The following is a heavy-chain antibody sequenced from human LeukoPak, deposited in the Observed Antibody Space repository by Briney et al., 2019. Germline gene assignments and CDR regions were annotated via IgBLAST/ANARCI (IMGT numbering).Heavy chain of an antibody. CDR3: ARTSDIVVVVAAYVAFDI. Sequence: ASVKVSCKASGYTFTSYDISWVRQAPGQGLEWMGWISAYNGNTNSAQKLQGRVTMTTDTSTSTVYMELSSLRSEDTAVYYCARTSDIVVVVAAYVAFDIWGQGTMVTVSS. D-gene: IGHD2-15*01. V-gene: IGHV1-18*01. CDR2: ISAYNGNT. CDR1: GYTFTSYD. J-gene: IGHJ3*02.